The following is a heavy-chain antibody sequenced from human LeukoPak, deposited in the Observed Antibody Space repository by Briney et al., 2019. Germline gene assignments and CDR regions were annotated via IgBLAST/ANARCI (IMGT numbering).Heavy chain of an antibody. CDR2: ISGSGGST. J-gene: IGHJ3*02. D-gene: IGHD1-26*01. CDR3: ARVVIVGATSRNAFDI. V-gene: IGHV3-23*01. CDR1: GFAFSSYA. Sequence: GGSLRLSCAASGFAFSSYAMSWVRQAPGKGLKWVSAISGSGGSTYYADSVKGRFTISRDNSKNTLYLQMNSLRAEDTAVYYCARVVIVGATSRNAFDIWGQGTVVTVSS.